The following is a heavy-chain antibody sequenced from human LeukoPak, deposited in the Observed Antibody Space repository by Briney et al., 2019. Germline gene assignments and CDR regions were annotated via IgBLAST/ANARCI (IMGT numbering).Heavy chain of an antibody. CDR3: AKDLVLSGYDLTFDY. Sequence: PGRSLRLSCAAAGFTFNDYAMHWVRHAPGKGLEGVSGISWNSGSIAYADSVKGRFTISRDNGKNSLYLQMNSLRAEDTALYYCAKDLVLSGYDLTFDYRGQGTLVTVSS. J-gene: IGHJ4*02. CDR2: ISWNSGSI. V-gene: IGHV3-9*01. CDR1: GFTFNDYA. D-gene: IGHD5-12*01.